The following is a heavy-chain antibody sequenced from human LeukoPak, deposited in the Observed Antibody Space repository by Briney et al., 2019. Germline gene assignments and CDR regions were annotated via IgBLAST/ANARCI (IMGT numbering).Heavy chain of an antibody. Sequence: GASVKVSCKASGGTFSSYAISWVRQAPGQGLEWMGGIIPIFGTANYAQKFQGRVTITTDESTSTAYMELSSLRSEDTAVYYCARAQKGYSYGIYYFDYWGQGTLVTVSS. CDR3: ARAQKGYSYGIYYFDY. D-gene: IGHD5-18*01. CDR1: GGTFSSYA. CDR2: IIPIFGTA. V-gene: IGHV1-69*05. J-gene: IGHJ4*02.